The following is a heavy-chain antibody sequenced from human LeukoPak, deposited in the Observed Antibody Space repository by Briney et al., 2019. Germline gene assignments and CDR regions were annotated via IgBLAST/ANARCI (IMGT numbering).Heavy chain of an antibody. J-gene: IGHJ3*02. CDR2: ISAYNGNT. Sequence: ASVKVSCKASGYTFTSYGISWVRQAPGQGIERMGWISAYNGNTNYAQKLQGRVTMTTDTSTSTAYMELRSLRSDDTAVYYCARPNSLCPMCAFDIWGQGTMVTVSS. CDR3: ARPNSLCPMCAFDI. V-gene: IGHV1-18*01. CDR1: GYTFTSYG. D-gene: IGHD2-2*01.